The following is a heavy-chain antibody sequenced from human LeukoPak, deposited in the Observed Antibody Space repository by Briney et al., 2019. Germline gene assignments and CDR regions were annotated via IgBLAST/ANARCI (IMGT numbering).Heavy chain of an antibody. V-gene: IGHV3-30-3*01. CDR3: ARDPYCGGDCYGGGDAFDI. D-gene: IGHD2-21*01. J-gene: IGHJ3*02. Sequence: GGSLRLSCAASGFTFSSYAMHWVRQAPGKGLEWVAVISYDGSNKYYADSVKGRFTISRDNSKNTLYLQMNSLRAEDTAVYYCARDPYCGGDCYGGGDAFDIWGQGAMVTVSS. CDR1: GFTFSSYA. CDR2: ISYDGSNK.